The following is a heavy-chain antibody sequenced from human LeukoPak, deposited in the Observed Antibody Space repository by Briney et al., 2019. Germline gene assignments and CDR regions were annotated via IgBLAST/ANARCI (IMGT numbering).Heavy chain of an antibody. Sequence: GGSLRRSGVASGFTFSKACMIWVRQAPGKGLEWVGRIKSNSDGGTTDYAAPVKGRFSISRDDSKNTLYLQMNSLKTEDTALYYCTTDPYYAIRGQGKMVTVSS. CDR3: TTDPYYAI. CDR2: IKSNSDGGTT. D-gene: IGHD3-10*01. V-gene: IGHV3-15*01. J-gene: IGHJ3*02. CDR1: GFTFSKAC.